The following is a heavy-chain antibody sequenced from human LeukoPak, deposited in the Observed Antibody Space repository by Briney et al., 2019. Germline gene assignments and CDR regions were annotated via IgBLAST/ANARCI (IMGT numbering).Heavy chain of an antibody. CDR3: AKELWGVQAALGY. CDR2: ISGSGGST. CDR1: GFTFSTYG. Sequence: GGSLRLSCAASGFTFSTYGMTWVRQAPGKGLEWVSSISGSGGSTYYADSVKGRVTVSRDNSKSTLFLQMNSLRAEDTAVYYCAKELWGVQAALGYWGQGTLVTVSS. D-gene: IGHD6-25*01. J-gene: IGHJ4*02. V-gene: IGHV3-23*01.